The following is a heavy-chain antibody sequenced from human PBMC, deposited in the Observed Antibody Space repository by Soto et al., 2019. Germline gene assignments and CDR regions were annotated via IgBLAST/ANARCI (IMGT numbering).Heavy chain of an antibody. D-gene: IGHD4-17*01. CDR2: ISSSSSHK. CDR1: GFTFNYFT. J-gene: IGHJ3*02. V-gene: IGHV3-21*04. Sequence: EVQLVESGGGLVKPGESLRLSCAASGFTFNYFTMNWVRQAPGKGLEWVASISSSSSHKYSADSVRGRFTFSRDNANNSLYLPMNSLRVEDTAVYYCARLRSDAFDIWGQGTLVTVSS. CDR3: ARLRSDAFDI.